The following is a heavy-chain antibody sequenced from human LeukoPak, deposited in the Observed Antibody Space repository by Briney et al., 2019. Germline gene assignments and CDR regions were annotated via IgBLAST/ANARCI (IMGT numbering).Heavy chain of an antibody. CDR2: ISSSSSYI. V-gene: IGHV3-21*01. Sequence: GGSLRLSCAASGFTFSSYGMHWIRQAPGKGLEWVSSISSSSSYIYYADSVKGRFTISRDNAKNSLYLQMNSLRAEDTAVYYCASGSGSPYWGRGTLVTVSS. CDR3: ASGSGSPY. J-gene: IGHJ4*02. D-gene: IGHD3-22*01. CDR1: GFTFSSYG.